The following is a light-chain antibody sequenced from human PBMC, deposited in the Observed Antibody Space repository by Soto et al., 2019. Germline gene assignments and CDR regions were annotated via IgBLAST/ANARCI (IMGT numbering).Light chain of an antibody. CDR2: GAS. CDR1: QSVSSSY. J-gene: IGKJ1*01. V-gene: IGKV3-20*01. Sequence: EIVLTQSPGTLSLSPGERATLSCRASQSVSSSYLAWYQQKPGQAPRLLIYGASTRATGIPDRLSGSGSGTDFTLTISRLEPEDLAVYFSQQYATSPRTFGQGTTVEIK. CDR3: QQYATSPRT.